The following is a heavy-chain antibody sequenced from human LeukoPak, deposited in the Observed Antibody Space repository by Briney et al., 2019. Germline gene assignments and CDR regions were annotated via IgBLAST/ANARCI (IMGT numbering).Heavy chain of an antibody. J-gene: IGHJ4*02. D-gene: IGHD3-22*01. CDR2: ISGSGGST. CDR1: GFTFSSYA. CDR3: ARGNYYDSRGLDY. Sequence: GGSLRLSCAASGFTFSSYAMSWVRQAPGKGLEWVSAISGSGGSTYYADSVKGRFTISRDNSKNTLYLQMNSLRVEDTAVYYCARGNYYDSRGLDYWGQGTLVTVSS. V-gene: IGHV3-23*01.